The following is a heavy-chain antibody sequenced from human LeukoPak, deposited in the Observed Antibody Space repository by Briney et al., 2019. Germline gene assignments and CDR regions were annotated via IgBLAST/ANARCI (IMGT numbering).Heavy chain of an antibody. V-gene: IGHV3-20*04. CDR1: GFTFDDYG. D-gene: IGHD2-15*01. Sequence: PGGSLRLSCAASGFTFDDYGMTWVRQAPGKGLEWVSGINWNGGSTGYADSVKGRFSILRDTAKNSLYLQMNSLRAGDTALYYCARGYCSGGSCFLFDYWGQGTLVTVSS. CDR2: INWNGGST. J-gene: IGHJ4*02. CDR3: ARGYCSGGSCFLFDY.